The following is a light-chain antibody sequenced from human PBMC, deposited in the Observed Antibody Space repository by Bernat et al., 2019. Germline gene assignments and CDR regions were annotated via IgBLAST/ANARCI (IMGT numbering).Light chain of an antibody. J-gene: IGKJ5*01. Sequence: EIVLTQSRATLSLSPGERATRSCSASQSVSSYLASYQHKPGQAPRLLIYDASNRTTGIPARFSGSGSGTDLTLTISSLEPEDFAVYYCHQRSNWPPITFGQGTRLEIK. V-gene: IGKV3-11*01. CDR2: DAS. CDR1: QSVSSY. CDR3: HQRSNWPPIT.